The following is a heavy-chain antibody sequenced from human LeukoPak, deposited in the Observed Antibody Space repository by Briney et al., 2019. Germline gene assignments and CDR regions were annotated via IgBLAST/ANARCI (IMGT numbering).Heavy chain of an antibody. CDR2: IKSKVAGGTT. D-gene: IGHD4-17*01. J-gene: IGHJ4*02. Sequence: PGGSLRLSCVHSEFTLSNIWMSWVRQTPGKGLEWVGRIKSKVAGGTTDYAAPVRDGFTISRDDSQNTLYLQMNTLRTEDTAVYFCTYNIGDDRPVRWGQGTLVTVSS. CDR3: TYNIGDDRPVR. V-gene: IGHV3-15*01. CDR1: EFTLSNIW.